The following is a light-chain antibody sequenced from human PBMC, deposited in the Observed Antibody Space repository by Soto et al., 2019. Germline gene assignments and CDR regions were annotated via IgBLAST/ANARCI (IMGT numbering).Light chain of an antibody. V-gene: IGLV1-36*01. CDR1: SFNIANKA. J-gene: IGLJ3*02. CDR2: YDD. Sequence: QAVVTQPPSVSDAPGRRVTISCSGSSFNIANKAVNWYQQLPGKAPQLLIYYDDMLSSGVSDRFSGSKSGTSASLAISGLQSEDEADYYCAAWDDSVNGWVFGGGTKLTVL. CDR3: AAWDDSVNGWV.